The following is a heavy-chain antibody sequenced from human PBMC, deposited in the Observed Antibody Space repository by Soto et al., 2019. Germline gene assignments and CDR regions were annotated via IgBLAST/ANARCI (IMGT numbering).Heavy chain of an antibody. V-gene: IGHV4-61*01. D-gene: IGHD1-26*01. CDR1: GGSVSSGSYY. CDR3: ARPPGATHWYFDL. Sequence: QVQLRESGPGLVKPSETLSLTCTVSGGSVSSGSYYWSWIRQPPGKGLEWIGYIYYSGSTNYNPSLKSRVPISVDTSKNQCSLKLSSVTAADTAVYYCARPPGATHWYFDLWGRGTLVTVSS. CDR2: IYYSGST. J-gene: IGHJ2*01.